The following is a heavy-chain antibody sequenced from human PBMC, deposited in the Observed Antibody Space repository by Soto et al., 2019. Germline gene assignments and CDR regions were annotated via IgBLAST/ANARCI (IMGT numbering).Heavy chain of an antibody. Sequence: QLQLQESGPGLVKPSETLSLTCTVSGGSISSSSYYWGWIRQPPGKGLEWIGSIYYSGSTYYNPALTRRVTIPVDTSKTQFSLKRSSVAAADTAVYYCASIWGIAVAGKVAYWGQGTLVTVSS. V-gene: IGHV4-39*01. CDR1: GGSISSSSYY. D-gene: IGHD6-19*01. J-gene: IGHJ4*02. CDR2: IYYSGST. CDR3: ASIWGIAVAGKVAY.